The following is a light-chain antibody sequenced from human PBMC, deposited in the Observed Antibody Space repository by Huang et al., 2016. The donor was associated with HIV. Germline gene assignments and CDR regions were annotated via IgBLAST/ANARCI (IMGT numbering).Light chain of an antibody. CDR3: QQTYSTAIT. CDR1: QRISTY. Sequence: DIQMTQSPSSLSASVGDRVTITCRASQRISTYLNWYQQKPGKAPTLLMFAASTLQSGVPSTFSGSGSGTDFTLTISSLQPEDFATYYCQQTYSTAITFGQGTRLEIK. V-gene: IGKV1-39*01. J-gene: IGKJ5*01. CDR2: AAS.